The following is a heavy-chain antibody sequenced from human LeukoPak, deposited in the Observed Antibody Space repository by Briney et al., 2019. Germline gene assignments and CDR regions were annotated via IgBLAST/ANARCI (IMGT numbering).Heavy chain of an antibody. J-gene: IGHJ6*02. CDR1: GGSISSYY. Sequence: SETLSLTCTVSGGSISSYYWSWIRQPPGKGLEWIGYIYYSGSTNYNPSLKSRVTISVDTSKNQFSLKLSSVTAADTAVYYCVRDGGYYDFWSGSAYYYGMDVWGQGTTVTVSS. D-gene: IGHD3-3*01. CDR3: VRDGGYYDFWSGSAYYYGMDV. V-gene: IGHV4-59*01. CDR2: IYYSGST.